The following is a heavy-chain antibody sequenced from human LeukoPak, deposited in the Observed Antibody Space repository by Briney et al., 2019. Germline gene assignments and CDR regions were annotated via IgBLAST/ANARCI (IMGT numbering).Heavy chain of an antibody. Sequence: GGSLRLSCAVSGFTFSNYNMNWVRQAPGKGLEWVSYISSSGNTIYYTDSVKGRFTISRDNAKNSLYLQMNSLRAEDTAIYYCARDSDNSGYFDYWGQGTLVTVSS. D-gene: IGHD3-22*01. CDR1: GFTFSNYN. J-gene: IGHJ4*02. V-gene: IGHV3-48*03. CDR2: ISSSGNTI. CDR3: ARDSDNSGYFDY.